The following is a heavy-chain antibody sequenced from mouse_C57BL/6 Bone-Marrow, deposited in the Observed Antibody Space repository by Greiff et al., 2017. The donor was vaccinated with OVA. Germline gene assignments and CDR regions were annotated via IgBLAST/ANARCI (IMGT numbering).Heavy chain of an antibody. CDR3: ARQRGNYVAY. J-gene: IGHJ3*01. CDR2: INPYNGGT. V-gene: IGHV1-19*01. D-gene: IGHD2-1*01. Sequence: EVQLQQSGPVLVKPGASVKMSCKASGYTFTDYYMNWVKQSHGKSLEWIGVINPYNGGTSYNQKFKGKATLTVDKSSSTAYMELNSLTSEDSAVYYCARQRGNYVAYWGQGTLVTVSA. CDR1: GYTFTDYY.